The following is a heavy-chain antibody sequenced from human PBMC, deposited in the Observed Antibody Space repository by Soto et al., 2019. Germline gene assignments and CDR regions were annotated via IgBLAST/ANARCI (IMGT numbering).Heavy chain of an antibody. CDR1: GFTFSSYG. CDR3: ASSSGGMFDY. V-gene: IGHV3-33*01. D-gene: IGHD3-16*01. CDR2: IWYDGSNK. J-gene: IGHJ4*02. Sequence: QVQLVESGGGVVQPGRSLRLSCAASGFTFSSYGMHWVRQAPGKGLEWVAVIWYDGSNKYYADSVKGRFTISRDNSKNTLYLQMNRLRAEDTAVYYCASSSGGMFDYWGQGTLVTVSS.